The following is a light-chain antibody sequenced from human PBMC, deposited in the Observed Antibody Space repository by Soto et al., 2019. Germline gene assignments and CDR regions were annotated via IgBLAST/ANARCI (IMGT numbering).Light chain of an antibody. CDR1: HSVRSER. J-gene: IGKJ5*01. V-gene: IGKV3-20*01. CDR3: QEYDGAPPIT. Sequence: EIVLTQSPDTLSFSPGERATLSCRASHSVRSERLAWYQQKRGQAPTLLIFDGSSRASGTPERFSGSGSGTDFTLTISRLQPEDFAVYYCQEYDGAPPITFGLGTRLEIK. CDR2: DGS.